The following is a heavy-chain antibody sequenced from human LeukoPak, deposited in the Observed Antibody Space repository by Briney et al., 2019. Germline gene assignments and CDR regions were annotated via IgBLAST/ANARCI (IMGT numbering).Heavy chain of an antibody. CDR1: GYTFTGYY. CDR3: AAELRRLVKYGRSWYTVFDP. Sequence: ASVKVSCKASGYTFTGYYMHGVRQVPGQGLEWMGRINPNSGGTNYAQKFQGRVTMTRDTSISTSYMELSMLRSDDTALYYGAAELRRLVKYGRSWYTVFDPWGQGTLVTVSS. D-gene: IGHD6-13*01. J-gene: IGHJ5*02. V-gene: IGHV1-2*06. CDR2: INPNSGGT.